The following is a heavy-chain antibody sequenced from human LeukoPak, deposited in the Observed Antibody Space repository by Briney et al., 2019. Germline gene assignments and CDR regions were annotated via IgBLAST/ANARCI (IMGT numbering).Heavy chain of an antibody. CDR1: GFSFSTYS. D-gene: IGHD1-14*01. J-gene: IGHJ4*02. CDR2: ISGSGGAT. CDR3: AKGEINRSARLDY. Sequence: GGSLRLSCAASGFSFSTYSMTWVRQAPGKGLEWVSIISGSGGATYYADSVKGRFTISRDNSKNTLYLQMNSLIAEDTAVYYCAKGEINRSARLDYGARGPGVPVSS. V-gene: IGHV3-23*01.